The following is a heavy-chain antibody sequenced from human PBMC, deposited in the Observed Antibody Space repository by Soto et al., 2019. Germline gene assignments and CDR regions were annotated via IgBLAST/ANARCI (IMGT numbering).Heavy chain of an antibody. V-gene: IGHV5-51*01. J-gene: IGHJ4*02. Sequence: GESLKISCKASGYRFSSYWIGWVRQKPGKGLEWMGIISPDDSETKYSPSFQGQVIISVDRSINTVSLHRSSLKASDSAMYYCARASPGGSQVSSPDIWRQVTLVTTSS. CDR3: ARASPGGSQVSSPDI. CDR2: ISPDDSET. CDR1: GYRFSSYW.